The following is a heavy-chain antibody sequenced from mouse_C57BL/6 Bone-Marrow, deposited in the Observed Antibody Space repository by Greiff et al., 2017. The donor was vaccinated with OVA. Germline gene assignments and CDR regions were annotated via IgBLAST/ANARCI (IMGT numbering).Heavy chain of an antibody. J-gene: IGHJ3*01. CDR3: ARRGYPWFAY. CDR1: GFTFSSYG. D-gene: IGHD2-2*01. CDR2: ISSGGSYT. V-gene: IGHV5-6*01. Sequence: EVQGVESGGDLVKPGGSLKLSCAASGFTFSSYGMSWVRQTPDKRLEWVATISSGGSYTYYPDSVKGRFTISRDNAKNTLYLQMSSLKSEDTAMYYCARRGYPWFAYWGQGTLVTVSA.